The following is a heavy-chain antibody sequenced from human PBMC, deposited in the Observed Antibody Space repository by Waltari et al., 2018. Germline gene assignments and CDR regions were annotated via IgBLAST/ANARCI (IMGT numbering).Heavy chain of an antibody. V-gene: IGHV1-2*02. J-gene: IGHJ5*02. D-gene: IGHD6-6*01. CDR3: ATEWLVRSGLFDP. Sequence: QVQLVQSGAEVKKPGASVKVSCRTSGYTFTGYYIHWFRQAPGRGPEWRGWINPHRGTTNYAQKVQGRVTMTSDTSISTAYLELRGLRSDDTAVYYCATEWLVRSGLFDPWGQGTLVTVSS. CDR2: INPHRGTT. CDR1: GYTFTGYY.